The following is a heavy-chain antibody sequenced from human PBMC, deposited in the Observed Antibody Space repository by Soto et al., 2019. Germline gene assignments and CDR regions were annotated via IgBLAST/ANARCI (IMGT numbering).Heavy chain of an antibody. CDR2: IYYSGST. V-gene: IGHV4-30-4*01. D-gene: IGHD3-22*01. Sequence: QVQLQESGPGLVKPSQILSLTCTVSAGSISSGDYYWSWIRQPPGKGLEWMGYIYYSGSTYYNPSLKSRLTISVDTSKNQFSLKLSSETAADTAVYYCARDLRITMTHYHYYGTDVWGQGTTVTVSS. CDR1: AGSISSGDYY. J-gene: IGHJ6*02. CDR3: ARDLRITMTHYHYYGTDV.